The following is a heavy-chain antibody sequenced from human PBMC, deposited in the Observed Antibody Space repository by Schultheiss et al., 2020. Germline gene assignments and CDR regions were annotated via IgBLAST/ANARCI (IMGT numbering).Heavy chain of an antibody. CDR1: GGSVSSGSYY. J-gene: IGHJ4*02. Sequence: SQTLSLTCTVSGGSVSSGSYYWSWIRQPPGKGLEWIGCIDDSGSTKYSPSLKSRLTMSVDTSKNQFSLKLSSLTAADTALYYCARAKPWSGDQGPHFDYWGQGTLVTVSS. CDR2: IDDSGST. D-gene: IGHD4-17*01. V-gene: IGHV4-61*01. CDR3: ARAKPWSGDQGPHFDY.